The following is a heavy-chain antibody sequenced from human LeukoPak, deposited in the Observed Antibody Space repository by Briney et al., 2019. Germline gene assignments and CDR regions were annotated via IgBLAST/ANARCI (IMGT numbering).Heavy chain of an antibody. Sequence: SETLSLTCTVSGGSISSYYWSWIRQPPGKGLEWIGYIYYSGSTNYNPSLKSRVTISVDTSKNQFSLKLSSVTAADTAVYYCASVRRDGYTDWGQGTLVTVSS. CDR1: GGSISSYY. CDR2: IYYSGST. D-gene: IGHD5-12*01. V-gene: IGHV4-59*01. J-gene: IGHJ4*02. CDR3: ASVRRDGYTD.